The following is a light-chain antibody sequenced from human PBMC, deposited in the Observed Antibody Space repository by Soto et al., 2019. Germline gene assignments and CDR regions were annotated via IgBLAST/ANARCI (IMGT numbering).Light chain of an antibody. J-gene: IGKJ3*01. CDR2: GAS. CDR3: QQYNNWPPRFT. CDR1: QSASSSY. V-gene: IGKV3-20*01. Sequence: VLTQSPGTLSLSPGDSATLSCRASQSASSSYLAWYQQKPGQAPRLLIYGASSRATGIPERFSGSGSGTDFTLNISSLQSEDFAVYYCQQYNNWPPRFTCGPGTKVDIK.